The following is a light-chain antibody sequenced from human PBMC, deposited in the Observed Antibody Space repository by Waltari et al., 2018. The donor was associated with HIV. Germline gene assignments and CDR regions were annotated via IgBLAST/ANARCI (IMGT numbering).Light chain of an antibody. V-gene: IGLV3-25*03. Sequence: SYELTQPPSVSVSPGQTARITCSGDALPKQYAYWYQQKPGQAPVLVIYKDSERPSGIPERFSGSSSGTTVTLTISGVQAEDEADYYCQSVDSTGTYRVFGGGTKLTVL. J-gene: IGLJ3*02. CDR2: KDS. CDR1: ALPKQY. CDR3: QSVDSTGTYRV.